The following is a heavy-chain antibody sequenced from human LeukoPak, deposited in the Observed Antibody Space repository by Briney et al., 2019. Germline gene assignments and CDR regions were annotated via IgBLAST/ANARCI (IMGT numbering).Heavy chain of an antibody. Sequence: PGGSLGLSCAASGFTFSAYEMNWVRQAPGKGLEWVSYIGSSGSTVYYADSVKGRFTISRDNAKNSLYLQMNSLRAEDTAVYYCARDDGYSYGPPWDYWGQGTLVTVSS. CDR2: IGSSGSTV. J-gene: IGHJ4*02. V-gene: IGHV3-48*03. CDR3: ARDDGYSYGPPWDY. D-gene: IGHD5-18*01. CDR1: GFTFSAYE.